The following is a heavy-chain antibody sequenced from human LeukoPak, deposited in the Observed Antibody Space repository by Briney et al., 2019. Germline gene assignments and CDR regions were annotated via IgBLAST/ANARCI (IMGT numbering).Heavy chain of an antibody. CDR1: GGSISSHY. CDR2: IYYSGST. V-gene: IGHV4-59*11. J-gene: IGHJ4*02. CDR3: ARVEGKLAFDY. D-gene: IGHD3-10*01. Sequence: SETLSLTCTVSGGSISSHYWSWIRQPPGRGLEWIGYIYYSGSTNYNPSLKSRVTISVDTSKNQFSLKLSSVTAADTAVYYCARVEGKLAFDYWGQGTLVTVSS.